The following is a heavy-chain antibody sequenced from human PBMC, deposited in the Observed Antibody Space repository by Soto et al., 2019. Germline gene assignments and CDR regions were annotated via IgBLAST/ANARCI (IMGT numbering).Heavy chain of an antibody. CDR3: ARSLWWDRPREFDY. J-gene: IGHJ4*02. Sequence: EVQLVESGGGLVQPGGSLRLSCAASGFTFSSYSMNWVRQAPGKGREWVSYISSSSSTIYYADSVKGRFTISRDNAKNSLYLQMNSLRDEDTAVYYCARSLWWDRPREFDYWGQGTLVTVSS. D-gene: IGHD1-26*01. CDR1: GFTFSSYS. CDR2: ISSSSSTI. V-gene: IGHV3-48*02.